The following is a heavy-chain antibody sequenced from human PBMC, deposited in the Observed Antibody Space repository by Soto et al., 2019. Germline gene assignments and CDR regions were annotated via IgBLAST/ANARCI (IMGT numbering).Heavy chain of an antibody. CDR3: VKNRGGNNFDFFD. CDR2: VRGNGDPP. CDR1: GFTFSSYA. V-gene: IGHV3-64D*06. Sequence: GGSLRLSCSASGFTFSSYAMHWVRQAPGKGLEYVSGVRGNGDPPFYADSVKGRFTISRDNSKNTLYLQMSSLSADDTAVYYCVKNRGGNNFDFFDWGQGALVTVSS. D-gene: IGHD5-12*01. J-gene: IGHJ4*02.